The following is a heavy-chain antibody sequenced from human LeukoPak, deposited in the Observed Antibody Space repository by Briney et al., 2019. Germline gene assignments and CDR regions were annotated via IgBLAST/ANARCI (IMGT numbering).Heavy chain of an antibody. J-gene: IGHJ4*02. CDR1: GYTLTELS. D-gene: IGHD3-3*02. Sequence: ASVKVSCKVSGYTLTELSMHWVRQAPGKGLEWMGGFDPEDGETIYAQKFQGRVTLTRDTSASTAYMELSSLTSEDTGVFYCARGAVPAHFDYWGQGTLVTVSS. V-gene: IGHV1-24*01. CDR3: ARGAVPAHFDY. CDR2: FDPEDGET.